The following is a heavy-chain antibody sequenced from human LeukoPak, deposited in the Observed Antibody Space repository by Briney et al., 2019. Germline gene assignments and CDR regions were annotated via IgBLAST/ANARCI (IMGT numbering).Heavy chain of an antibody. V-gene: IGHV1-2*02. CDR1: GYTFTGYY. D-gene: IGHD1-1*01. CDR2: INPNSGGT. CDR3: ASTTGTTQSDAFDI. Sequence: ASVKVSCKASGYTFTGYYMHWVRQAPGQGLEWMGWINPNSGGTNYAQKFQGRVTMTRDTSISTAYMELSRLRSDDTVVYYCASTTGTTQSDAFDIWGQGTMVTVSS. J-gene: IGHJ3*02.